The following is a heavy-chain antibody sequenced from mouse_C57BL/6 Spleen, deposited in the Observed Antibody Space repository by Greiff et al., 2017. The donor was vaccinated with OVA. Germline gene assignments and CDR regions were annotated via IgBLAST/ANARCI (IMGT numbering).Heavy chain of an antibody. D-gene: IGHD1-1*01. CDR2: IDPSDSYT. Sequence: QVQLQQPGAELVRPGTSVKLSCKASGYTFTSYWMHWVKQRPGQGLEWIGVIDPSDSYTNYNQKFKGKATLTVDTSSSTAYMQLSSLTSEDSAVYYCCVCDNYGSSYVWYFDDWGTGTTVTVSS. CDR1: GYTFTSYW. V-gene: IGHV1-59*01. J-gene: IGHJ1*03. CDR3: CVCDNYGSSYVWYFDD.